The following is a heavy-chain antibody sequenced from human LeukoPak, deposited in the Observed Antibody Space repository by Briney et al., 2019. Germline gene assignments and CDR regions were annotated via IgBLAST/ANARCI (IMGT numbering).Heavy chain of an antibody. CDR2: ISAYNGNT. J-gene: IGHJ2*01. Sequence: ASVKVSCKASGYTFTSYGISWVRQAPGQGLEWMGWISAYNGNTNYAQKLQGRVTMTTDTSTSTAYMELRSLRSDDTAVYYCARDPRSLLWFGELFWYFDLWGRGTLVTVSS. V-gene: IGHV1-18*01. D-gene: IGHD3-10*01. CDR3: ARDPRSLLWFGELFWYFDL. CDR1: GYTFTSYG.